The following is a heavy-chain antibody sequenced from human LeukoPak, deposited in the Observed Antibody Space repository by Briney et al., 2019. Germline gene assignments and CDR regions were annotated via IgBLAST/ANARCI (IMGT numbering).Heavy chain of an antibody. J-gene: IGHJ4*02. CDR1: GGSFSGYY. V-gene: IGHV4-34*01. Sequence: SETLSLTCAVYGGSFSGYYWSWIRQPPGKGLEWIGEINHSGSTNYNPSLKSRVTISVDTSKNQFSLKLSSVTAADTAVYYCARHSSGWRGYLDYWGQGTLVTVSS. CDR2: INHSGST. CDR3: ARHSSGWRGYLDY. D-gene: IGHD6-19*01.